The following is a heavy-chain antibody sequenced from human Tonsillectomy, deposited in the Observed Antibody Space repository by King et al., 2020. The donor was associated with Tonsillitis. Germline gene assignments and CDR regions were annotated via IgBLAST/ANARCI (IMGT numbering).Heavy chain of an antibody. V-gene: IGHV3-30*18. CDR3: AKEAARYNYGMYV. CDR1: GFTFSSYG. J-gene: IGHJ6*02. D-gene: IGHD6-6*01. CDR2: ISYDGSDK. Sequence: VQLVESGGGVVQPGRSLRLSCVASGFTFSSYGMHWVRQAPGKGLEWVVVISYDGSDKYYADSVRGRFIISRDNSKNTLYQQMNSLRAEDTAVYHCAKEAARYNYGMYVWGQGTTVTVSS.